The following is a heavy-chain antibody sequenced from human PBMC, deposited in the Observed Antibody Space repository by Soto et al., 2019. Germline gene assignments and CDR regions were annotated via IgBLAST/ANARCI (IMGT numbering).Heavy chain of an antibody. Sequence: GGSLRLSCAASGFTFSSYSMNWVRQAPGKGLEWVSSISSSSSYIYYADSVKGRFTISRDNAKNSLYPQMNSLRAEDTAVYYCASHPRDSSGYWYYFDYWGQGSLVTVSS. J-gene: IGHJ4*02. CDR3: ASHPRDSSGYWYYFDY. CDR1: GFTFSSYS. D-gene: IGHD3-22*01. CDR2: ISSSSSYI. V-gene: IGHV3-21*01.